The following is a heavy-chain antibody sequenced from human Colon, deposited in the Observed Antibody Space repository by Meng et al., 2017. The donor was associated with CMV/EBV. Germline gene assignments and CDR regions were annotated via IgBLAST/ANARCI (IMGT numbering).Heavy chain of an antibody. CDR2: ISGSGDST. D-gene: IGHD2-2*02. J-gene: IGHJ6*02. CDR3: AKDWGVPAAIDFYYYAMDV. CDR1: GFTLSSYA. Sequence: GGSLRLSCAASGFTLSSYALSWVRQAPGKGLEWVSTISGSGDSTYYADSVKGRFTVSRDNSKNTLFLQMNSLRAEDTALYYCAKDWGVPAAIDFYYYAMDVWGQGTTVTVSS. V-gene: IGHV3-23*01.